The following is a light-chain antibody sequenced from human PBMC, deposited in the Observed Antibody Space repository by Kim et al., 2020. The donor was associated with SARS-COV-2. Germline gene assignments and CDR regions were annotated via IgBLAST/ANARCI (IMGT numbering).Light chain of an antibody. CDR1: RSEFGDYDY. V-gene: IGLV2-11*03. CDR2: DVS. Sequence: GQSFTIACTGTRSEFGDYDYVSWYQEHPGKVPKLMIFDVSKRPSGVPDRFSGSKSGNTASLTISGLQAEDEADYYCCSYAGTYTFVFGGGTQLTVL. J-gene: IGLJ2*01. CDR3: CSYAGTYTFV.